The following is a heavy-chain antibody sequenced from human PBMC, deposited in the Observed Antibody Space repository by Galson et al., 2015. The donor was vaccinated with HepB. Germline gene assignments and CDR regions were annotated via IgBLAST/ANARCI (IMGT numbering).Heavy chain of an antibody. V-gene: IGHV1-69*10. CDR2: IIPVFGVT. D-gene: IGHD3-16*01. Sequence: SVKVSCKAFGDSFSNSAITWVRQAPGQGLEWMGGIIPVFGVTNFARKFSGRVTISADKSTNTVYLELRSLRSDDSAVYFCARLWGKPLNYHCNAMDVWGQGTTVTVSS. J-gene: IGHJ6*01. CDR1: GDSFSNSA. CDR3: ARLWGKPLNYHCNAMDV.